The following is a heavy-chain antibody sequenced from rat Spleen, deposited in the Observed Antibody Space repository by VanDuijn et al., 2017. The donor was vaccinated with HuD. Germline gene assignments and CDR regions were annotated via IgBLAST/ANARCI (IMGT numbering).Heavy chain of an antibody. CDR3: ARPSYGYPFAY. CDR2: ISYDGGNT. J-gene: IGHJ3*01. V-gene: IGHV5-7*01. D-gene: IGHD1-6*01. Sequence: EVQLVESDGGLVQPGRSLKLSCAASGFTFSDYYMAWVRQAPTQGLEWVATISYDGGNTYYRDSVKGRFTISRVDAKNSLYLQMDSLRSEDTATYYCARPSYGYPFAYWGQGTLVTVSS. CDR1: GFTFSDYY.